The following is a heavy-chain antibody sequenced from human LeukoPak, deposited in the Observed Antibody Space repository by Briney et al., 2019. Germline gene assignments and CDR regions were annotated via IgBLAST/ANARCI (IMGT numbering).Heavy chain of an antibody. Sequence: GVLRLSCAAPGFTFSSYAMGWVRQAPGKGLGWVSAISGGGGSTYYADSVKGRFTISRDNSKNTLYLQMNSLRAEDTAVYYCAKDGQYSNSSTEAMATYYFDYWGQGTLVTVSS. J-gene: IGHJ4*02. V-gene: IGHV3-23*01. CDR2: ISGGGGST. CDR1: GFTFSSYA. D-gene: IGHD6-6*01. CDR3: AKDGQYSNSSTEAMATYYFDY.